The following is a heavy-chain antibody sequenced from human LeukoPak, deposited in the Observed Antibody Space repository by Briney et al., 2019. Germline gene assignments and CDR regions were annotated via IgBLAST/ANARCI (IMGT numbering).Heavy chain of an antibody. V-gene: IGHV3-74*01. CDR2: INVDGSSI. CDR3: ARDGDSSSLTP. J-gene: IGHJ5*02. D-gene: IGHD6-13*01. CDR1: GFTFSSYW. Sequence: GGSLRLSCVASGFTFSSYWMHWVRQTPGKGLVWVSRINVDGSSIIYADSVRGRFTISRDNAKNTLYLQMNSLRAEDTAVYYCARDGDSSSLTPWGQGTLVTVSS.